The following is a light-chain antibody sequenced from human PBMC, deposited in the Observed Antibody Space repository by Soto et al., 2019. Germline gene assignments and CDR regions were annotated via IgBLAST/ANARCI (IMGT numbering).Light chain of an antibody. Sequence: EIVFTQSPSTLSLSPGERATLSCRASQSVGSRLAWYQQKPGQAPRLLIFGTSNRATGIPDRFRGGGSGTDFTLTISSLEPEDFAVYYCQQYASSPGTFGQGTKVDIK. V-gene: IGKV3-20*01. CDR3: QQYASSPGT. CDR2: GTS. CDR1: QSVGSR. J-gene: IGKJ1*01.